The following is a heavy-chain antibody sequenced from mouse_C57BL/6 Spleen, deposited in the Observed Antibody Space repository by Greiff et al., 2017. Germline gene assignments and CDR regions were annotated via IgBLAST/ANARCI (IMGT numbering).Heavy chain of an antibody. CDR2: ISSGGDYI. V-gene: IGHV5-9-1*02. D-gene: IGHD2-10*02. J-gene: IGHJ4*01. CDR1: GFTFSSYA. CDR3: TRVGYGNLYAMDY. Sequence: DVMLVESGEGLVKPGGSLKLSCAASGFTFSSYAMSRVRQTPEKRLEWVAYISSGGDYIYYADTVKGRVTISRDNARNTLYLQMSSLKSEDTAMYYCTRVGYGNLYAMDYWGQGTSVTVSS.